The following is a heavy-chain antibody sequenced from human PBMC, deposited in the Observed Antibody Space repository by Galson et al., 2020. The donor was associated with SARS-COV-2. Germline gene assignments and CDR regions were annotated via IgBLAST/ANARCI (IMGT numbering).Heavy chain of an antibody. CDR3: ATEAHDY. CDR1: GFTFSSYS. CDR2: ITSSSRTT. Sequence: TGGSLRLSCAASGFTFSSYSMNWVRQAPGKGLEWVSYITSSSRTTYYADSVKGRFTVSRDNAKNSVYLQTNNLRDEDTAVYYCATEAHDYWGQGTLVTVSS. J-gene: IGHJ4*02. V-gene: IGHV3-48*02.